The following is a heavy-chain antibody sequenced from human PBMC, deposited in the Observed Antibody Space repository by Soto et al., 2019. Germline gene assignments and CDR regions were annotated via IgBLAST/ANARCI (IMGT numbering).Heavy chain of an antibody. CDR2: ISSSSSYI. Sequence: EVQLVESGGGLVKPGGSLRLSCAASGFTFSSYSMNWVRQAPGKGLEWVSSISSSSSYIYYADSVKGRFTISRDNAKNSLSLQMNSLRAEDTAVYYCARAQGSGYPGDGAFDIWGQGTMVTVSS. D-gene: IGHD5-12*01. CDR1: GFTFSSYS. J-gene: IGHJ3*02. V-gene: IGHV3-21*01. CDR3: ARAQGSGYPGDGAFDI.